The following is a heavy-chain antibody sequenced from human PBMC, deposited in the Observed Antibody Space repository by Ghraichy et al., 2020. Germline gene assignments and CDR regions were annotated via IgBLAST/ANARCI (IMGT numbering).Heavy chain of an antibody. D-gene: IGHD2-21*02. CDR2: ISYDGSNK. J-gene: IGHJ3*02. Sequence: LSLTCAASGFTFSAYGMHWVRQAPGKGLEWVAIISYDGSNKYYADSVKGRFTISRDNSKNTLYLQMNSLRAEDTAVYYCAKDNEAYCGGDCYSPDAFGIWGQGAMVTLSS. V-gene: IGHV3-30*18. CDR1: GFTFSAYG. CDR3: AKDNEAYCGGDCYSPDAFGI.